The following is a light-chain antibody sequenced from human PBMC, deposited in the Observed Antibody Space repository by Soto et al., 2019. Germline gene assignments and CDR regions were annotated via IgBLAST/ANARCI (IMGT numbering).Light chain of an antibody. CDR2: GAS. CDR3: QQRTNWLT. V-gene: IGKV3-15*01. CDR1: QSVSSN. Sequence: EIVMTQSAATLSVSPGERATLSCRASQSVSSNLAWYQQKPGQAPRLLIYGASTRATGIPARFSGSGSGTDFTLTISSLEPEDFAVYYCQQRTNWLTFGPGTKVDIK. J-gene: IGKJ3*01.